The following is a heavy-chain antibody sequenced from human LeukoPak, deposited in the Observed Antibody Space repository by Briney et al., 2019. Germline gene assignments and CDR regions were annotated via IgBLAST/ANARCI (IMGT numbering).Heavy chain of an antibody. J-gene: IGHJ3*01. Sequence: PGGSLRLSCAASGFTFSSYGMHWVRQAPGKGLEWVAVISYDGNNKYYADSVKGRFTISRDNAKNTLYLQMNSLSADDTAVYYCARDGIDFRAFDLWGQGTMVTVSS. CDR3: ARDGIDFRAFDL. D-gene: IGHD1-26*01. V-gene: IGHV3-30*03. CDR1: GFTFSSYG. CDR2: ISYDGNNK.